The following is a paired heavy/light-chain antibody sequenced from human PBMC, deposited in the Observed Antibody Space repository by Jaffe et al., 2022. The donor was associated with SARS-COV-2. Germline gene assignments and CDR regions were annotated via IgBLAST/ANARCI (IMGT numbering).Heavy chain of an antibody. J-gene: IGHJ4*02. CDR1: GGSISSYY. CDR3: ARGTGTYYYGSGSYLPNYYFDY. D-gene: IGHD3-10*01. Sequence: QVQLQESGPGLVKPSETLSLTCTVSGGSISSYYWSWIRQPPGKGLEWIGYIYYSGSTNYNPSLKSRVTISVDTSKNQFSLKLSSVTAADTAVYYCARGTGTYYYGSGSYLPNYYFDYWGQGTLVTVSS. CDR2: IYYSGST. V-gene: IGHV4-59*01.
Light chain of an antibody. CDR1: SSDVGSYNL. Sequence: QSALTQPASVSGSPGQSITISCTGTSSDVGSYNLVSWYQQHPGKAPKLMIYEGSKRPSGVSNRFSGSKSGNTASLTISGLQAEDEADYYCCSYAGSSTLFGGGTKLTVL. CDR2: EGS. CDR3: CSYAGSSTL. V-gene: IGLV2-23*01. J-gene: IGLJ2*01.